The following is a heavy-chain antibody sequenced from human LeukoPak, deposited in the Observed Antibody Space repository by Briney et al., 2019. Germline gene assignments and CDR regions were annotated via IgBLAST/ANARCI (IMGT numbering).Heavy chain of an antibody. CDR3: ARVRVNYVWGNYPVDY. CDR1: GYTFTSYG. CDR2: ISGNSGNT. J-gene: IGHJ4*02. D-gene: IGHD3-16*02. V-gene: IGHV1-18*01. Sequence: ASVTVSCKASGYTFTSYGISWVRQAPGQGLAWMGWISGNSGNTNYAQKLQGRVTMTTDTSTSTAYVELRSLRSDDTALYYCARVRVNYVWGNYPVDYWGQGTLVTVSS.